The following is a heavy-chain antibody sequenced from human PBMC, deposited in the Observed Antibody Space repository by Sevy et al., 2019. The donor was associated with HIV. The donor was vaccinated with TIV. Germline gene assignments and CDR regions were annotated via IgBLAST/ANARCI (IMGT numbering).Heavy chain of an antibody. CDR2: TYYRSKWYN. CDR3: ARGREYRSSSMRPKKIYYFDY. Sequence: SQTLSLTCAISGDSVSSNSAAWNWIRQSPSRGLEWLGRTYYRSKWYNDYAVSVKSRITINPDTSKNQFSLQLNSVTPEDTAVYYCARGREYRSSSMRPKKIYYFDYWGQGTLVTVSS. CDR1: GDSVSSNSAA. V-gene: IGHV6-1*01. D-gene: IGHD6-6*01. J-gene: IGHJ4*02.